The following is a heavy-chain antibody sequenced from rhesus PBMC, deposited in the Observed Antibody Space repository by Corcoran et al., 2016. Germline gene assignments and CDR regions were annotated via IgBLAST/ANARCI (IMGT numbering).Heavy chain of an antibody. CDR3: ARVDSGSYYPDAFDF. D-gene: IGHD3-16*01. J-gene: IGHJ3*01. Sequence: QVQLQESGPGVVKPSETLSLTCAGSGGSLCGYYCGWIRQPPGKGPEWFGYISGSGGSTDYTPSLKSRVTMSTDTSKNQFSLKLSSVTAADTAVYYCARVDSGSYYPDAFDFWGQGLRVTVSS. CDR2: ISGSGGST. V-gene: IGHV4-165*01. CDR1: GGSLCGYY.